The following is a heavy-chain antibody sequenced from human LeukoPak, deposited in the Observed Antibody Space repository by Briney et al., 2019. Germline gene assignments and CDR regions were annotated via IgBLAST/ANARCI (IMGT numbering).Heavy chain of an antibody. CDR1: GGSISSYY. V-gene: IGHV4-4*07. J-gene: IGHJ6*03. D-gene: IGHD3-22*01. CDR2: IYTSGST. Sequence: SETLSLTCTVSGGSISSYYWSWIRPPAGKGLEWIGRIYTSGSTNYNPSLKSQVTMSVDTSKNQFSLKLSSVTAADTAVYYCARDYYDSSGYSKYYYYYYMDVWGKGTTVTVSS. CDR3: ARDYYDSSGYSKYYYYYYMDV.